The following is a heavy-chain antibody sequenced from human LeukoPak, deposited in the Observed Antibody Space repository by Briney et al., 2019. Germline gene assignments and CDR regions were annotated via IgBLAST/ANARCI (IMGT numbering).Heavy chain of an antibody. D-gene: IGHD5-24*01. CDR2: ISSSSSYI. CDR1: GFTFSSYS. V-gene: IGHV3-21*04. J-gene: IGHJ4*02. CDR3: ARAVGYNGFLDY. Sequence: PGGSLRLSCAASGFTFSSYSMNWVRQAPGKGLEWVSSISSSSSYIYYADSVKGRFTISRDNAKNSLYLQMNSLRAEDTAVYYCARAVGYNGFLDYWGQGTLVTVSS.